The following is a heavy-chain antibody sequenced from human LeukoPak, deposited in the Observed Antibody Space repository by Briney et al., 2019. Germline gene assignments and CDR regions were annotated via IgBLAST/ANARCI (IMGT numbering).Heavy chain of an antibody. CDR3: ARGSPYCSGGSCYFPGPIPLGYYYYMDV. Sequence: SETLSLTCTVSGGSISSGSYYWSWIRQPAGKGLEWIGRIYTSGSTNYNPSLKSRVTMSVDTSKNQFSLKLSSVTAADTAVYYCARGSPYCSGGSCYFPGPIPLGYYYYMDVWGKGTTVTISS. CDR1: GGSISSGSYY. D-gene: IGHD2-15*01. V-gene: IGHV4-61*02. CDR2: IYTSGST. J-gene: IGHJ6*03.